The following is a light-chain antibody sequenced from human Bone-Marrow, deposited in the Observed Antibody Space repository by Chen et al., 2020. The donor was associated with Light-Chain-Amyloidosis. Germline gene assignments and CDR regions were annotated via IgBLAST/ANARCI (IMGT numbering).Light chain of an antibody. J-gene: IGLJ1*01. CDR1: SSDVGGYHY. CDR2: EVT. V-gene: IGLV2-8*01. CDR3: ASYAGTSLYV. Sequence: QSALTQPPSVSGSPGQSVTISCTGSSSDVGGYHYVSWYQHHPGKAPKLMIYEVTKRPSGVPDRFAGSKSGNTASLTVSGLQAEDAADYYCASYAGTSLYVFGSGTKVTVL.